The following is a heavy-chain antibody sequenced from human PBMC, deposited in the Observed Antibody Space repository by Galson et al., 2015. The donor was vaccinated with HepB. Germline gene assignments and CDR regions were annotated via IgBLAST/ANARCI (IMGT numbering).Heavy chain of an antibody. D-gene: IGHD3-16*01. CDR2: IKQDGSDK. Sequence: LRLSCAASEFTFSNYWMSWVRQAPGKGLEWVANIKQDGSDKYYVDSVKGRFTISRDNAKNSLYLQMNSLRAEDTAVYYCARGVKGITWNYYYSMDVWGQGTTVTVSS. V-gene: IGHV3-7*03. J-gene: IGHJ6*02. CDR3: ARGVKGITWNYYYSMDV. CDR1: EFTFSNYW.